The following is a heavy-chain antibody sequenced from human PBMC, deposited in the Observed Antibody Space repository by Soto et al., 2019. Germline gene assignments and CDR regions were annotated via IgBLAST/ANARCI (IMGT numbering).Heavy chain of an antibody. CDR2: IYYSGST. CDR3: VRDYYGSGSYFLHYNWFDP. CDR1: GGSVSSGSYY. Sequence: SETLSLTCTVSGGSVSSGSYYWSWIRQPPGKGLEWIGYIYYSGSTNYNPSLKSRVTISVDTSKNQFSLKLSSVTAADTAVYYCVRDYYGSGSYFLHYNWFDPWGQGTLVTVSS. V-gene: IGHV4-61*01. D-gene: IGHD3-10*01. J-gene: IGHJ5*02.